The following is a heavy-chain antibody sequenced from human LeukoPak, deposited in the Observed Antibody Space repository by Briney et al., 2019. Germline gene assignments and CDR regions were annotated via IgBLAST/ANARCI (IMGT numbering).Heavy chain of an antibody. V-gene: IGHV3-23*01. Sequence: GGSLRLSCAASGLTFSSYAMSWVRQAPGKGLEWVSGMSGSGGRTYYADSVKGRFTISRDNSKNTLYLQMNSLRADDTAVYFCIRDLRDHDYWGQGALVTVSS. J-gene: IGHJ4*02. CDR1: GLTFSSYA. D-gene: IGHD5-24*01. CDR2: MSGSGGRT. CDR3: IRDLRDHDY.